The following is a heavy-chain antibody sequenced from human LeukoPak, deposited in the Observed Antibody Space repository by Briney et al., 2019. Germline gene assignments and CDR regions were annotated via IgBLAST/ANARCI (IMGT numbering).Heavy chain of an antibody. CDR3: AKDRDIVVVVAADV. CDR2: ISGSGGST. J-gene: IGHJ6*04. Sequence: GGSLRLSCSASGLTFSSYAMSWVRQAAGKGLEWVSAISGSGGSTYYADSVKGRFTISRDNSKNTLYLQMNSLRAEDTAVYYCAKDRDIVVVVAADVWGKGTTVTVSS. V-gene: IGHV3-23*01. CDR1: GLTFSSYA. D-gene: IGHD2-15*01.